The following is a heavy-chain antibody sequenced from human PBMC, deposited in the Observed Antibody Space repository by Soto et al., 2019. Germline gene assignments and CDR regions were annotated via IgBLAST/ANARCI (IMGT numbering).Heavy chain of an antibody. J-gene: IGHJ4*02. D-gene: IGHD3-16*01. V-gene: IGHV3-66*01. CDR1: GFPVSSNY. CDR3: ACFCREPFDY. Sequence: GGSLRLSCAASGFPVSSNYMSWVRQAPGKGLEWVSVIYSGGSTYYADSVKGRFTISRDNSKNTLYLQMNSLRAEDTAVYYCACFCREPFDYWGQGTLVTVSS. CDR2: IYSGGST.